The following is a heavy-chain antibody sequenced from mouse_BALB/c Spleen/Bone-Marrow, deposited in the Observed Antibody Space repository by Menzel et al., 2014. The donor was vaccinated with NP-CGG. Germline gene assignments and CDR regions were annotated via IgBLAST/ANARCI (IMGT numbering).Heavy chain of an antibody. Sequence: QVQLQQSGAELAKPGASVKMSCKASGYTFTSYWMHWVKQRPGQGLEWIGYINPSTSYTEYNQKFKDKATLTADKSSSTAYMQLSSLTSEDSAVYYCARHYRYYFDYWGQGTTLTVSS. J-gene: IGHJ2*01. CDR3: ARHYRYYFDY. D-gene: IGHD2-14*01. V-gene: IGHV1-7*01. CDR1: GYTFTSYW. CDR2: INPSTSYT.